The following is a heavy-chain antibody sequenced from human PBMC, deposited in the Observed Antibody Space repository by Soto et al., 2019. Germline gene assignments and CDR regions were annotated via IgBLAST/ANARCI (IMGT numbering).Heavy chain of an antibody. Sequence: GGSLRLSCAASGFTFSSYAMSWVRQAPGKGLEWVSAISGSGGSTYYADSVKGRFTISRDNSKNTLYLQMNSLRAEDTAVYYCAKRVMDTAMGTHQTYYYYYYGMDVWGQGTTVTVSS. CDR2: ISGSGGST. CDR1: GFTFSSYA. J-gene: IGHJ6*02. D-gene: IGHD5-18*01. V-gene: IGHV3-23*01. CDR3: AKRVMDTAMGTHQTYYYYYYGMDV.